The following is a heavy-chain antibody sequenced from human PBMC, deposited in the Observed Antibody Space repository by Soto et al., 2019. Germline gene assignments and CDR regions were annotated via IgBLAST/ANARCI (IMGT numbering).Heavy chain of an antibody. J-gene: IGHJ1*01. Sequence: PSETLSLTCTVSGGSIRTYYWSWIRQPAGKGLEWIGRIYTSGTANYSPSLKGRVIMAVDTAKNQLSLKVTSVTAADTAVYYCARDFDRSSWYSLDHWGQGTLVTVSS. D-gene: IGHD6-13*01. V-gene: IGHV4-4*07. CDR3: ARDFDRSSWYSLDH. CDR2: IYTSGTA. CDR1: GGSIRTYY.